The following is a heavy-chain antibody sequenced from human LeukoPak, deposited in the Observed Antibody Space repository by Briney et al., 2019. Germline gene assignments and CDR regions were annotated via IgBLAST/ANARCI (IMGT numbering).Heavy chain of an antibody. J-gene: IGHJ4*02. CDR3: AIGSYCSGGSCYPLFDY. CDR2: IYGDGST. D-gene: IGHD2-15*01. Sequence: GGSLRLSCGASGFTVKNNYMNWVRQAPGKGLEWVSGIYGDGSTYYADSVKGRLTISRDSSKNTLYLQMNSLRAEDTAVYYCAIGSYCSGGSCYPLFDYWGRGNLVTVSS. CDR1: GFTVKNNY. V-gene: IGHV3-53*01.